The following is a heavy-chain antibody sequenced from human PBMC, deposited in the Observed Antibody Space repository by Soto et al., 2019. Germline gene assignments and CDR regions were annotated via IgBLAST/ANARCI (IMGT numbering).Heavy chain of an antibody. D-gene: IGHD3-10*01. J-gene: IGHJ6*02. CDR2: IIPFSGTV. V-gene: IGHV1-69*01. CDR1: GGSFMSQA. Sequence: QVQVVQSGAEVKKPGSSVKVSCKTSGGSFMSQAISWVRQAPRQGPEWMGGIIPFSGTVTYTQRFQGRLTLTADEPTKTAYMELSSLRSEDTAVYYCARGSYDSYAGFFGMDVWGQGTKVTVS. CDR3: ARGSYDSYAGFFGMDV.